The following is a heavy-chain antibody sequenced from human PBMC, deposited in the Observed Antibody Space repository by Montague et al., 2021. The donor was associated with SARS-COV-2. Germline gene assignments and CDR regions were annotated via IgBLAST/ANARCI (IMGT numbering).Heavy chain of an antibody. CDR2: IYHTGST. J-gene: IGHJ3*02. CDR3: ARDSGYYDSSGYSYDAFDI. D-gene: IGHD3-22*01. CDR1: GGSISSGGYY. Sequence: TLSLTCTVYGGSISSGGYYWSWIRQHPGKGLEWIGNIYHTGSTHSNPSLKSRVTISKEPSKNHFSLNLSSVTAADSAVYYCARDSGYYDSSGYSYDAFDIWGQGTKVTVSS. V-gene: IGHV4-31*03.